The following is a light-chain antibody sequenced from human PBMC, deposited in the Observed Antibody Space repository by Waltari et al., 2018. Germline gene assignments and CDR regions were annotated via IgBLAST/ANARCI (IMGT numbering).Light chain of an antibody. CDR1: SSDIGAFYL. V-gene: IGLV2-14*03. Sequence: QSALAQPASVSGSPGQSITIPCTGSSSDIGAFYLVSWYQQHPGRAPRLIIRNVSERPSGVPHRFSGSKSGNTASLTISSLRSEDESLYFCSSFTTGSTGLFGGGTKLTVL. CDR3: SSFTTGSTGL. J-gene: IGLJ2*01. CDR2: NVS.